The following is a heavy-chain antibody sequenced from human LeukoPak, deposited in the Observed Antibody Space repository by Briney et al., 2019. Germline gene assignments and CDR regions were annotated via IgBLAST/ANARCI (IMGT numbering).Heavy chain of an antibody. CDR2: INPSGGST. Sequence: WASVTVSCKASGYTFTSYYMHWVRQAPGEGLEWMGIINPSGGSTSYAQKFQGRVTMTRDMSTSTVYMELSSLRSEDTAVYYCARVAAEVVGVPGAIGFGWLRRDYYYMDVWGKGTTVTVSS. V-gene: IGHV1-46*01. J-gene: IGHJ6*03. CDR3: ARVAAEVVGVPGAIGFGWLRRDYYYMDV. CDR1: GYTFTSYY. D-gene: IGHD2-2*02.